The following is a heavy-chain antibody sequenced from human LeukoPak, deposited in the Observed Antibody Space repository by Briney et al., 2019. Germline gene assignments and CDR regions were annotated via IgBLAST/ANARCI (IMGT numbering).Heavy chain of an antibody. CDR1: GFTFDDYA. Sequence: GGSLRLSCAASGFTFDDYAMHWVRQAPGKGLEWVSGISWNSGTIGYADSVKGRFTISRDNAKNTVYLQMNSLRDEDTAVYYCVRDRTVSTILDYWGQGTLVTVSS. V-gene: IGHV3-9*01. D-gene: IGHD5/OR15-5a*01. J-gene: IGHJ4*02. CDR3: VRDRTVSTILDY. CDR2: ISWNSGTI.